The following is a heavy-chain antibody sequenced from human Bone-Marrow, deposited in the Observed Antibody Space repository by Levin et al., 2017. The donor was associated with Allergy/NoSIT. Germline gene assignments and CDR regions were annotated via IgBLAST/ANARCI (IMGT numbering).Heavy chain of an antibody. V-gene: IGHV4-59*11. CDR3: ARDRTRRTLGGVTAPHWSFDL. CDR1: GESITRHF. Sequence: SETLSLTCTVSGESITRHFWTWIRQAPGKGLEWLGSVHDFETNHYNPAVESRVALSADTSNNQLSLKLTSVTAADTALYYWARDRTRRTLGGVTAPHWSFDLWGRGTLVIVSS. D-gene: IGHD3-16*01. CDR2: VHDFETN. J-gene: IGHJ2*01.